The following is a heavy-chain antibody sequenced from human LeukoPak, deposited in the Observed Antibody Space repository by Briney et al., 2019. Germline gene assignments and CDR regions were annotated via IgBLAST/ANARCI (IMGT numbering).Heavy chain of an antibody. CDR1: GGSISSGGYY. CDR2: IYYSGST. V-gene: IGHV4-31*03. D-gene: IGHD6-6*01. Sequence: SQTLSLTCTVSGGSISSGGYYWSWIRQHPGKGLEWIGYIYYSGSTYYNPSLKSRVTISVGTSKNQFSLKLSSVTAADTAVYYCASGSAARPAYFDYWGQGTLVTVSS. J-gene: IGHJ4*02. CDR3: ASGSAARPAYFDY.